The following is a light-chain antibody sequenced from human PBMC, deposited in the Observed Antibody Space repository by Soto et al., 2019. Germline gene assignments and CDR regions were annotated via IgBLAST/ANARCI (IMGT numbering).Light chain of an antibody. CDR1: QNVGNN. CDR3: HQHKNWPPHT. V-gene: IGKV3-15*01. Sequence: VLTQSPATLSVSPGDRATLSCRASQNVGNNLAWYQQKPGQAPRLLIYGASSGATGLPARFSASGYGTEFTLTISSLQSEDFAVYFSHQHKNWPPHTFGQGTKLEI. J-gene: IGKJ2*01. CDR2: GAS.